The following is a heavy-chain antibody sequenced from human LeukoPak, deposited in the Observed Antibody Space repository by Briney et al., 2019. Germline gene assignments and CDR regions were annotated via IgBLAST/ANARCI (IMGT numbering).Heavy chain of an antibody. D-gene: IGHD3-10*01. CDR1: GGSISSYY. CDR2: IYYSGST. J-gene: IGHJ5*02. V-gene: IGHV4-59*12. Sequence: SETLSLTCTVSGGSISSYYWSWIRQPPGKGLEWIGYIYYSGSTNYNPSLKSRVTMSVDTSKNQFSLKLSSVTAADTAVYYCARASRLWFGELSLGWFDPWGQGTLVTVSS. CDR3: ARASRLWFGELSLGWFDP.